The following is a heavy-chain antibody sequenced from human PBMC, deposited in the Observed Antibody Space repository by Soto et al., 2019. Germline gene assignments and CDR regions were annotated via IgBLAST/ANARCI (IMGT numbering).Heavy chain of an antibody. D-gene: IGHD3-9*01. V-gene: IGHV4-30-4*01. CDR2: INHSGST. Sequence: SETLSLTCTVSGGSISSGDYYWSWIRQPPGKGLEWIGEINHSGSTNYNPSLKSRVTISVDTSKNQFSLKLSSVTAADTAVYYCARWGVLRYFDWFALWGQGTLVTVSS. J-gene: IGHJ5*02. CDR3: ARWGVLRYFDWFAL. CDR1: GGSISSGDYY.